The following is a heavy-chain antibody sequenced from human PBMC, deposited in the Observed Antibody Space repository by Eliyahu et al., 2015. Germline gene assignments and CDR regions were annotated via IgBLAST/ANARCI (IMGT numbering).Heavy chain of an antibody. D-gene: IGHD2/OR15-2a*01. Sequence: QVQLLQSGAEVEKPGASVKVSCKASGYTFTSHGISWVXQAPGQGLEWMAWINGHNVNTNNAQKFQGRVTVTTDTSTSTAYMELRSLRSDDTAVYYCARGSTISDNVFEIWGQGTMVTVSS. CDR1: GYTFTSHG. CDR2: INGHNVNT. V-gene: IGHV1-18*01. CDR3: ARGSTISDNVFEI. J-gene: IGHJ3*02.